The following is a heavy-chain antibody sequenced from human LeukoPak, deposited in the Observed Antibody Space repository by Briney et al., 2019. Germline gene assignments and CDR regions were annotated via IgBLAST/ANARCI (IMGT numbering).Heavy chain of an antibody. D-gene: IGHD4-17*01. CDR1: GFTFSSFG. CDR3: ASYGDYEAFGPSPNWFDP. J-gene: IGHJ5*02. Sequence: GGSLRLSCAASGFTFSSFGMSWVRQALGKGLEWVSAISSSGSTIYYADSVKGRFTISRDNAKNSLYLQMNSLRAEDTAVYYCASYGDYEAFGPSPNWFDPWGQGTLVTVSS. CDR2: ISSSGSTI. V-gene: IGHV3-21*04.